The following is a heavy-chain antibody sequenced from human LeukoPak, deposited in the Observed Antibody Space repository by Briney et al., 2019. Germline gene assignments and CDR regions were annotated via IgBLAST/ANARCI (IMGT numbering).Heavy chain of an antibody. Sequence: ASVKVSCKASGYTFTGYYIHWVRQAPGQGLAWMGWINPNSGGTNYAQNFQGRVTMTRDTSISTAYMELSRLRSDDTAVYYCASPADSSGYYLDAFDIWGQGTMVTVSS. V-gene: IGHV1-2*02. CDR2: INPNSGGT. CDR3: ASPADSSGYYLDAFDI. J-gene: IGHJ3*02. CDR1: GYTFTGYY. D-gene: IGHD3-22*01.